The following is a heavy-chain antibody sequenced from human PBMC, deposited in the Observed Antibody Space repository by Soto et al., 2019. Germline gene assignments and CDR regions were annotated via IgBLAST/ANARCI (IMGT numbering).Heavy chain of an antibody. Sequence: GASVKVSCKASGGSNSSYTISWVRQAPGQGLEWMGRIIPILGIANYAQKFQGRVTITADKSTSTAYMELSSLRSEDTAVYYCGRDITMVRGVIIRSNWFDPWAREPWSPSPQ. J-gene: IGHJ5*02. V-gene: IGHV1-69*04. CDR1: GGSNSSYT. D-gene: IGHD3-10*01. CDR3: GRDITMVRGVIIRSNWFDP. CDR2: IIPILGIA.